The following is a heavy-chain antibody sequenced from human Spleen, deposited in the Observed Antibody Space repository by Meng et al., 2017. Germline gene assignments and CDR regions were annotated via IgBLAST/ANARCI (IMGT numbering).Heavy chain of an antibody. J-gene: IGHJ4*02. CDR3: ARDEDISAGGKLFGDY. CDR2: INPKSGDT. V-gene: IGHV1-2*06. D-gene: IGHD6-25*01. CDR1: GYTFPDYW. Sequence: ASVKVFCKASGYTFPDYWLHWVRRAPGQGLEWMGRINPKSGDTHYAQRFQGRVTMTGDTSISTAYMELSGLRSDDTAMYYCARDEDISAGGKLFGDYWGQGTLVTVSS.